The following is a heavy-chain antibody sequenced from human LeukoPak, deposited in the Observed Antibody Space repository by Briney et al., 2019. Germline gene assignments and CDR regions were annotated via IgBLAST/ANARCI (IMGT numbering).Heavy chain of an antibody. D-gene: IGHD3-22*01. CDR1: GGSISSYY. CDR3: ARDGGKVVVRGFYYGMDV. Sequence: PSETLSLTCTVSGGSISSYYWSWIRQPPGKGLEWIGYIYYSGSTNYNPSLKSRVTISVDTSKNQFSLKLSSVTAADTAVYYCARDGGKVVVRGFYYGMDVWGQGTTVTVSS. CDR2: IYYSGST. V-gene: IGHV4-59*01. J-gene: IGHJ6*02.